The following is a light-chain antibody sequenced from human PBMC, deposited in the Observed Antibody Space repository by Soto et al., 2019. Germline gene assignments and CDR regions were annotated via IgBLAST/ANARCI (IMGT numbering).Light chain of an antibody. J-gene: IGLJ2*01. V-gene: IGLV2-14*01. CDR2: EVT. Sequence: QSVLTQPASVSGSPGQSITISCTGTSSDVGGHNFVSWFQHHPGKAPKLMIYEVTNRPSGVSDRFSGSKSGNTASPTISGLQAEDEADYYCNSYTSTFTWVFGGGTKLTVL. CDR1: SSDVGGHNF. CDR3: NSYTSTFTWV.